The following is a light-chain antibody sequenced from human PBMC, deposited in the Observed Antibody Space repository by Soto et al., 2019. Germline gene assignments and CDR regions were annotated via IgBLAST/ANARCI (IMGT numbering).Light chain of an antibody. CDR3: QQYNNWPPIT. CDR1: QSVNSD. CDR2: GAS. Sequence: EIVLTQSPATLSLSPGERATLSCRASQSVNSDLAWYQQKPGQPPRLLIYGASSRATGVPARFSGSGSGTEFTLTISSLQSEDFGVYYCQQYNNWPPITFGQGTRLEIK. V-gene: IGKV3-15*01. J-gene: IGKJ5*01.